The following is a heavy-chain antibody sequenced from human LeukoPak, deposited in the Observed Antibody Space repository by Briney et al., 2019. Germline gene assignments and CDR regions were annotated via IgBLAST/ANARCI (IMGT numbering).Heavy chain of an antibody. J-gene: IGHJ6*02. CDR3: APHSSDYGMDV. D-gene: IGHD2-15*01. CDR2: IYYSGST. CDR1: GGSISSADYY. V-gene: IGHV4-30-4*01. Sequence: SETLSLTCTVSGGSISSADYYWSWTRQPPGKGLEWLWYIYYSGSTYYNPSLKSRFTISVATSKNQFSLTLSSVTAADTAVYYCAPHSSDYGMDVWGQGTTVTVSS.